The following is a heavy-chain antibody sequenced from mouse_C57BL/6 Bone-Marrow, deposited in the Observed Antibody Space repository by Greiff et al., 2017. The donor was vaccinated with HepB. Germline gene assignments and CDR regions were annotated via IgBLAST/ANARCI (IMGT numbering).Heavy chain of an antibody. J-gene: IGHJ3*01. Sequence: EVKLQESGPGLVKPSQSLSLTCSVTGYSITSGYYWNWIRQFPGNKLEWMGYISYDGSNNYNPSLKNRISITRDTSKNQFFLKLNSVTTEDTATCYCARDYSNYGAWFAYWGQGTLVTVSA. D-gene: IGHD2-5*01. V-gene: IGHV3-6*01. CDR3: ARDYSNYGAWFAY. CDR2: ISYDGSN. CDR1: GYSITSGYY.